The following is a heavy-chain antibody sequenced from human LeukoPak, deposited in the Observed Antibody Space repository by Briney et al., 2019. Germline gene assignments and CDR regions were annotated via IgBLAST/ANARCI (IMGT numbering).Heavy chain of an antibody. CDR1: GYTFTGYY. J-gene: IGHJ3*02. Sequence: ASVKVSCKASGYTFTGYYMHWVRQAPGQGLEWMGWINPNSGGTNYAQKFQGRVTMTRDTSISTAYMELSRLRSDDTAVYYCARGDSWVMKGFDIWGQGTRVIVSS. V-gene: IGHV1-2*02. D-gene: IGHD3-16*01. CDR2: INPNSGGT. CDR3: ARGDSWVMKGFDI.